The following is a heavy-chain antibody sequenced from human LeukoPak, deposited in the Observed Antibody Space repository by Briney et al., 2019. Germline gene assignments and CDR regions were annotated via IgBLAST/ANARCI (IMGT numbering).Heavy chain of an antibody. J-gene: IGHJ4*02. CDR1: GGTLSSYA. Sequence: GASVKVSCKASGGTLSSYAISWVRQAPGRELEWLGGIIPLFDTANYARKFQGSVTITADESSSTAYMELSNLRSEDTAVYYCARVRGTGFDYWGQGTLVTVSS. V-gene: IGHV1-69*13. D-gene: IGHD3-3*01. CDR3: ARVRGTGFDY. CDR2: IIPLFDTA.